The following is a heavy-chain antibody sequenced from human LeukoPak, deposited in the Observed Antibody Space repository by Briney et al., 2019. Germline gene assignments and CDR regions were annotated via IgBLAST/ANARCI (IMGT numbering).Heavy chain of an antibody. CDR3: AKPSPGPMWNYFDS. J-gene: IGHJ4*02. CDR2: VRSDVINK. V-gene: IGHV3-30*02. Sequence: GGSLRLSCAASGFTFSSYAMYWVRQAPGKGLEWVAYVRSDVINKDYAASVKGRFTISRDNFRNTLYLEMNSLRGEDTAVYFCAKPSPGPMWNYFDSWGQGIRVTVSS. D-gene: IGHD3-10*02. CDR1: GFTFSSYA.